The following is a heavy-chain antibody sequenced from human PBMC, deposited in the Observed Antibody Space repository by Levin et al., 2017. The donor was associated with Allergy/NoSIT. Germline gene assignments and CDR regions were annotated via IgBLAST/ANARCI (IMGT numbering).Heavy chain of an antibody. D-gene: IGHD6-19*01. Sequence: GESLKISCAASGFTFSDYYMSWIRQAPGKGLEWVSYISSSGSTIYYADSVKGRFTISRDNAKNSLYLQMNSLRAEDTAVYYCARDSLLKSGWYKFDYWGQGTLVTVSS. V-gene: IGHV3-11*01. CDR2: ISSSGSTI. CDR3: ARDSLLKSGWYKFDY. CDR1: GFTFSDYY. J-gene: IGHJ4*02.